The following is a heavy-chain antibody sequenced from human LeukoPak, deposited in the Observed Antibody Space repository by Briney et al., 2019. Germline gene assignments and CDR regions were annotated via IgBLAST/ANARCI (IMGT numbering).Heavy chain of an antibody. J-gene: IGHJ4*02. CDR3: AKVGYASQGFDY. D-gene: IGHD5-12*01. CDR1: GFTFSSYA. V-gene: IGHV3-23*01. Sequence: GGSLRLSCAASGFTFSSYAMSWVRQAPGKGLEWVSAISGSGGSTYYTDSVKGRFTISRDNSKNTLYLQMNSLRAEDTAVYYCAKVGYASQGFDYWGQGTLVTVSS. CDR2: ISGSGGST.